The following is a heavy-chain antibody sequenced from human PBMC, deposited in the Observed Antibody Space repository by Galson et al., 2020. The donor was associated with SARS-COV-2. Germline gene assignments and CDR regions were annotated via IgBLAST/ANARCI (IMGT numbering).Heavy chain of an antibody. V-gene: IGHV4-34*01. CDR3: ARGAGNSYGYNDFDY. Sequence: SETLSLTCGVYGGSFSGYYWNWIRKPPGKGLEWIGEINHSGSTNYNPSLKSRVTISVDTSKNQLSLRLSSVTAADTAVYYCARGAGNSYGYNDFDYWGQGTLVTVSS. J-gene: IGHJ4*01. D-gene: IGHD5-18*01. CDR1: GGSFSGYY. CDR2: INHSGST.